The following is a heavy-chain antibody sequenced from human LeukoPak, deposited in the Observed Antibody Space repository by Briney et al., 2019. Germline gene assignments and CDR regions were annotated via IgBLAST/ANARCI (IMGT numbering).Heavy chain of an antibody. D-gene: IGHD3-22*01. V-gene: IGHV5-51*01. CDR1: GYIFTSYW. CDR3: ARGTKVYYDSSGYYY. Sequence: GESLKISCKGSGYIFTSYWIGWVRQMPGKGLEWMGIIYPGDSDTRYSPSFQGQVTISADKSISTAYLQWSSLKASDTAMYYCARGTKVYYDSSGYYYWGQGTLVTVSS. J-gene: IGHJ4*02. CDR2: IYPGDSDT.